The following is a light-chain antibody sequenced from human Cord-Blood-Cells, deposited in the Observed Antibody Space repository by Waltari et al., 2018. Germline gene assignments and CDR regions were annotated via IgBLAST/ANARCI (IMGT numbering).Light chain of an antibody. CDR1: QSVLYSSNNKNY. J-gene: IGKJ1*01. Sequence: DIVMTQSPDSLAVSLGERATNNCNSSQSVLYSSNNKNYLAWYQQKPGQPPKLLIYWASTRESGVPDRFSGSGSGTDFTLTISSLQAEDVAVYYCQQYYSTPWTFGQGTKVEIK. V-gene: IGKV4-1*01. CDR3: QQYYSTPWT. CDR2: WAS.